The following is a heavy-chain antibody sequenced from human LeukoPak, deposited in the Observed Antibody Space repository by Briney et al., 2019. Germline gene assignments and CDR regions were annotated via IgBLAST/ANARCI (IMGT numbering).Heavy chain of an antibody. J-gene: IGHJ4*02. CDR3: ARVLSSGWAGFDY. CDR1: GGSISNYY. D-gene: IGHD6-19*01. CDR2: IYYSGTT. V-gene: IGHV4-59*01. Sequence: SETLSLTCTVSGGSISNYYGTWIRQPPGKGLEWIAHIYYSGTTNYNPSLKSRVTISVDTSKNQFSLKLTSVTAADTAVYYCARVLSSGWAGFDYWGQGALVTVSS.